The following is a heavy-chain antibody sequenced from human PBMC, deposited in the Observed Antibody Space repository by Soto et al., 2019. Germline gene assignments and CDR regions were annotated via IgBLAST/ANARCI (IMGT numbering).Heavy chain of an antibody. Sequence: QVQLQESGPGLVKPSETLSLTCTVSGASISNYYWSWIRQPAGKGLEWIGRIYASGNTNYNPSLKRRVTMSVDTSTNQFSMNLNSVTAADTAVYYCARESRSATGTVEYWGQGTLVTVSS. CDR2: IYASGNT. CDR3: ARESRSATGTVEY. D-gene: IGHD6-13*01. V-gene: IGHV4-4*07. CDR1: GASISNYY. J-gene: IGHJ4*02.